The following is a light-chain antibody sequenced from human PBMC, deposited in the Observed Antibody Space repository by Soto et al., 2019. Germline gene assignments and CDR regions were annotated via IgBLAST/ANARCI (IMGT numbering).Light chain of an antibody. Sequence: GLTQSRGTVSLSPGERAPLSCSASQSVSSSYLAWYQRKPGQAPRLLIYGASSRATGIPDRFSGSGSGTDFTLTISRLEPEDFAVYYCQQYGSSPRTFGQGSMVDIK. CDR3: QQYGSSPRT. J-gene: IGKJ1*01. CDR2: GAS. V-gene: IGKV3-20*01. CDR1: QSVSSSY.